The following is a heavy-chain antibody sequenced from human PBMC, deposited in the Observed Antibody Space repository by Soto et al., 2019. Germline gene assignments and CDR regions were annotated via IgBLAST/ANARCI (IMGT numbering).Heavy chain of an antibody. D-gene: IGHD2-2*01. CDR2: INPSGGST. V-gene: IGHV1-46*01. CDR3: ARGFGSRSTRCRVNHYDYYGMAV. CDR1: GYTFTSYC. Sequence: ASVKVSCTASGYTFTSYCMPLVRQAPGEGLEWIVIINPSGGSTSYAQKFQGRVTMTRDTSTNTVYMELSSLRSEDTAVYYCARGFGSRSTRCRVNHYDYYGMAVWGQRTTVPVSS. J-gene: IGHJ6*02.